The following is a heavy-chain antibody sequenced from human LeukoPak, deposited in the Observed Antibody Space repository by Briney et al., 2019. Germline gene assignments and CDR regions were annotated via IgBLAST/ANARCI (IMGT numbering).Heavy chain of an antibody. Sequence: GGSLRLSCAASGFTFSSYGMHWVRQAPGKGLEWVAFIRYDGSNKYYADSVKGRFTISRDNSKNTLYLQMNSLRAEDTAVYYCASYAVDTAMVSDYWGQGTLVTVSS. CDR1: GFTFSSYG. CDR3: ASYAVDTAMVSDY. CDR2: IRYDGSNK. J-gene: IGHJ4*02. V-gene: IGHV3-30*02. D-gene: IGHD5-18*01.